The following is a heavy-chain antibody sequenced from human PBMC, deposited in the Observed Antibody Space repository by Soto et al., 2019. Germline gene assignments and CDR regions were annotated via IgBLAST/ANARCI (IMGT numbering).Heavy chain of an antibody. J-gene: IGHJ4*02. Sequence: PSETLSLTCTVSGGSISSYYWSWIRQPPGKGLECIGYIYYSGSTNYNPSLKSRVTISVDTSKNQFSLKLSSVTAADTAVYYCARRSASYYYDSSGYPQYYFDYWGQGTLVTVSS. CDR1: GGSISSYY. CDR3: ARRSASYYYDSSGYPQYYFDY. D-gene: IGHD3-22*01. CDR2: IYYSGST. V-gene: IGHV4-59*01.